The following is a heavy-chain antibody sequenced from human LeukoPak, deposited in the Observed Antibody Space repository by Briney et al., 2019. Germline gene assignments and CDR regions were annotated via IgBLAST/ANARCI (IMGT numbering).Heavy chain of an antibody. Sequence: PGGSLRLSCAASGFTFSSYGMHWVRQAPGKGLEWVAFIRYDGSNKYYADSVKGRFTISRDNSKNTLYLQMNSLRAEDTAVYYCAKSEGDSSSWYFPFDYWGQGILVTVSS. CDR2: IRYDGSNK. J-gene: IGHJ4*02. D-gene: IGHD6-13*01. CDR1: GFTFSSYG. V-gene: IGHV3-30*02. CDR3: AKSEGDSSSWYFPFDY.